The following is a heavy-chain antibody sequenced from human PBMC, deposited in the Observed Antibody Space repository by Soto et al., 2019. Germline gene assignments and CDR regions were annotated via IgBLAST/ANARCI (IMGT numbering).Heavy chain of an antibody. Sequence: QVQLVESGGGVVQPGRSLRLSCAASGFALSDRVMHWVRQAPGKGLEWVAVISHDESIKDYVDSVKGRFSVSRDTSKNTLYLQMNSLRPEDAAIYYCAREDESSGYAGTFYHWCQGTLVTVSP. CDR2: ISHDESIK. J-gene: IGHJ1*01. V-gene: IGHV3-30-3*01. CDR1: GFALSDRV. D-gene: IGHD3-22*01. CDR3: AREDESSGYAGTFYH.